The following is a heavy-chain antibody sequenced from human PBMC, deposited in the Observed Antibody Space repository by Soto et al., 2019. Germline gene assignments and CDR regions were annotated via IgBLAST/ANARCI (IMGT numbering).Heavy chain of an antibody. Sequence: QVQLVQSGAEVKKPGSSVKVSGRASGGTLNKHAITWVRGAPGLGLEWLGGIIPMFGIPNYPQKFQGRVTITADDSTNTSHMELNSLTSDDTAVYYCARGGTSGWLKGAYAVWGQGTMVTVSS. CDR2: IIPMFGIP. D-gene: IGHD6-19*01. CDR1: GGTLNKHA. J-gene: IGHJ3*01. V-gene: IGHV1-69*01. CDR3: ARGGTSGWLKGAYAV.